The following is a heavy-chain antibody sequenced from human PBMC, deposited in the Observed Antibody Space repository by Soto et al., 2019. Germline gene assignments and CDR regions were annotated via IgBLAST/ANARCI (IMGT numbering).Heavy chain of an antibody. Sequence: QVQLVQSGAEVKKPGSSVKVSCKASGGTFSSYAISWVRQAPGQGLEWMGGIIPIFGTANYAQKFQGRVTITADESKRTAYMELSSLRSEDTAVYYCARFHFNTMINDYWGQGGLFTVSS. J-gene: IGHJ4*02. CDR3: ARFHFNTMINDY. CDR1: GGTFSSYA. V-gene: IGHV1-69*01. D-gene: IGHD3-22*01. CDR2: IIPIFGTA.